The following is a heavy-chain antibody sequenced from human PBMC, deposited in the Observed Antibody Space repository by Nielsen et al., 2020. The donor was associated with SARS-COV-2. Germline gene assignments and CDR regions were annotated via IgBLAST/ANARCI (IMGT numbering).Heavy chain of an antibody. CDR3: VSPGAVAGKDY. D-gene: IGHD6-19*01. Sequence: GESLKISCAASGFTFDDYGMSWVRQAPGKGLEWVSGINWNGGSTGYADSVKGRFTISRDNAKNSLYLQMNSLRAEDTALYYCVSPGAVAGKDYWGQGTLVTVSS. CDR2: INWNGGST. CDR1: GFTFDDYG. V-gene: IGHV3-20*04. J-gene: IGHJ4*02.